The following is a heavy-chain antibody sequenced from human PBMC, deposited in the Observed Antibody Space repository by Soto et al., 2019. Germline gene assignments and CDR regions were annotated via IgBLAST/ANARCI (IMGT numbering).Heavy chain of an antibody. D-gene: IGHD3-10*01. J-gene: IGHJ4*02. CDR3: AKDDGYYYGSGVLLDY. V-gene: IGHV3-23*01. CDR1: GXTFSSYA. CDR2: IIGSGGST. Sequence: GSLRLSCAASGXTFSSYAMGWVRQAAGKGLEWGSSIIGSGGSTCYADSVKGRFTISRYNSKNTLYLQMKSLGAEDTAVYYCAKDDGYYYGSGVLLDYWAQCTLVTV.